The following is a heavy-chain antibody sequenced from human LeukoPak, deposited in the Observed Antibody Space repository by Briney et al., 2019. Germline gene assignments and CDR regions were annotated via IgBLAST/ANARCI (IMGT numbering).Heavy chain of an antibody. CDR2: ITSSSSYI. CDR3: ARVRGPYLDYVSVGNYMDV. D-gene: IGHD3-9*01. CDR1: GFTFNTYI. Sequence: GGSLRLSCAASGFTFNTYIMNWVRQAPGKGLEWVSSITSSSSYIYYADSLKGRFTISRDNAKNSLYLQMNSLRAEDTAVYYCARVRGPYLDYVSVGNYMDVWGKGTTVTVSS. J-gene: IGHJ6*03. V-gene: IGHV3-21*01.